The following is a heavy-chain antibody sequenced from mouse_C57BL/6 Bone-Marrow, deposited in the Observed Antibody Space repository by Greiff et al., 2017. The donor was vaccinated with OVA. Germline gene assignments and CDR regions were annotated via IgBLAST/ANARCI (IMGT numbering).Heavy chain of an antibody. CDR1: GYTFTSSW. V-gene: IGHV1-69*01. CDR3: ARDYDYDEKAWFAY. D-gene: IGHD2-4*01. J-gene: IGHJ3*01. CDR2: IDPSDSYT. Sequence: QVQLQQPGAELVMPGASVKLSCKASGYTFTSSWMHWVKQRPGQGLEWIGEIDPSDSYTNYNQKFKGKSTLTVDKSSSTAYMQLSSLTSEDSAVYYCARDYDYDEKAWFAYGGRGTLVTVSA.